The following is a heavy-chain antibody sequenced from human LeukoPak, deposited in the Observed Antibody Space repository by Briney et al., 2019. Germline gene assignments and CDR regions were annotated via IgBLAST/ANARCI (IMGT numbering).Heavy chain of an antibody. D-gene: IGHD3-10*01. CDR3: ARLNRFGELYRAFDI. CDR1: GYTFTGYY. V-gene: IGHV1-2*02. CDR2: INPNSGGT. J-gene: IGHJ3*02. Sequence: ASVKVSCKASGYTFTGYYMHWVRQAPGQGLEWMGWINPNSGGTSYAQKFQGRVTMTRDTSIGTAYMELSRLRSDDTAVYYCARLNRFGELYRAFDIWGQGTMVTVSS.